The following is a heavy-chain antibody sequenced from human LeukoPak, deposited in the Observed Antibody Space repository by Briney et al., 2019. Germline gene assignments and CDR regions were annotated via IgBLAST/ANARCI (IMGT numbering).Heavy chain of an antibody. CDR3: ARERRDGYKVYFDY. J-gene: IGHJ4*02. V-gene: IGHV4-59*01. Sequence: SETLSLTCTVSGGSISSYYWSWIRQPPRKGLEWIGYVYYSGSTNYNPSLKSRVTISVDTSKNQFSLRLSSVTAADTAVYYCARERRDGYKVYFDYWGQGTLVTVSS. D-gene: IGHD5-24*01. CDR2: VYYSGST. CDR1: GGSISSYY.